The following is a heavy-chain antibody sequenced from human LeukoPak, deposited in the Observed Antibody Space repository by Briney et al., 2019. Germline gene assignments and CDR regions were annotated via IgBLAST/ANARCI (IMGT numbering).Heavy chain of an antibody. CDR3: ARAPVWRCNDNTCQRRFDP. Sequence: KPSETLSLTCTVSVGSVSSDSYYWSWIRQPPGKGLEWIGYVYYTGRTNYNPSLKSRFTILVDTSNNQFSLKMTSVSAAHRAVYYCARAPVWRCNDNTCQRRFDPWGQGTLVTVSS. D-gene: IGHD2/OR15-2a*01. V-gene: IGHV4-61*01. CDR2: VYYTGRT. J-gene: IGHJ5*02. CDR1: VGSVSSDSYY.